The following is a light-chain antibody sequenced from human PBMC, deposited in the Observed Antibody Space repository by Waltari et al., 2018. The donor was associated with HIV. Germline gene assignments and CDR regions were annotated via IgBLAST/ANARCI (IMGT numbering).Light chain of an antibody. Sequence: QPMLTQPPSVSGAPGQTVNISCIGDIPNIVRFAVHWYLQLPGAAPKLLIYANTNRPSGVPDRFSASKSGTSASLAISGLQAEDEADYYCQSYDTILSGPVVVFGGGTKLTVL. J-gene: IGLJ2*01. CDR1: IPNIVRFA. CDR3: QSYDTILSGPVVV. CDR2: ANT. V-gene: IGLV1-40*01.